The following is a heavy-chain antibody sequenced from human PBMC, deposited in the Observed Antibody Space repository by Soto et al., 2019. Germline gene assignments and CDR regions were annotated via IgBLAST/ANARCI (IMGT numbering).Heavy chain of an antibody. J-gene: IGHJ4*02. CDR1: GFTFSGYA. Sequence: WGSLRLSCAASGFTFSGYAMTWVRQAPGKGLEWVSALTPGGENTYHIDSVKGRFTISRDNAKNTLYLQMNSLTDADTAVYYCAKDSPVSGNYQDLEYWGQGTLVSVSA. CDR2: LTPGGENT. D-gene: IGHD1-26*01. CDR3: AKDSPVSGNYQDLEY. V-gene: IGHV3-23*01.